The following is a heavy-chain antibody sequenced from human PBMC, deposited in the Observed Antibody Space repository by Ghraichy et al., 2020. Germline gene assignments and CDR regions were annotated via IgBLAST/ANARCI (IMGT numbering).Heavy chain of an antibody. V-gene: IGHV4-61*02. CDR1: GGSISSGSYY. CDR2: IYTSGST. J-gene: IGHJ2*01. D-gene: IGHD3-3*01. CDR3: ARDHSFGVVIIGNWYFDL. Sequence: SETLSLTCTVSGGSISSGSYYWSWIRQPAGKGLEWIGRIYTSGSTNYNPSLKSRVTMSVDTSKNQFSLKLSSVTAADTAVYYCARDHSFGVVIIGNWYFDLWGRGTLVTVSS.